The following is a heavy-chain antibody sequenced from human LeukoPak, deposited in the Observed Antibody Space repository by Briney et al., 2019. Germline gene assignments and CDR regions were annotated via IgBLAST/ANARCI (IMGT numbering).Heavy chain of an antibody. CDR1: GYTFTGYY. J-gene: IGHJ3*02. Sequence: GASVKVSCKASGYTFTGYYMHWVRQAPGQGLEWMGWINPNSGGTNYAQKFQGRVTMTRDTSISTAYMELRSLRSDDTAVYYCARTQWELLTGDDAFDIWGQGTMVTISS. D-gene: IGHD1-26*01. CDR3: ARTQWELLTGDDAFDI. V-gene: IGHV1-2*02. CDR2: INPNSGGT.